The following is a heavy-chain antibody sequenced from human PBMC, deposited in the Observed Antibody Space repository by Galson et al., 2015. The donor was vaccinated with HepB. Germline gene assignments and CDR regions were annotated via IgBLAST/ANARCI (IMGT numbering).Heavy chain of an antibody. CDR3: ARHLIVGATFGAFDI. CDR2: IYYSGST. D-gene: IGHD1-26*01. J-gene: IGHJ3*02. V-gene: IGHV4-59*08. Sequence: QVQLQESGPGLVKPSETLSLTCTVSGGSISSYYWSWIRQPPGQGLEWIGYIYYSGSTNYNPSLKSRVTISVDTSKNQFSLKLSSVTAADTAVYYCARHLIVGATFGAFDIWGQGTMVTVSS. CDR1: GGSISSYY.